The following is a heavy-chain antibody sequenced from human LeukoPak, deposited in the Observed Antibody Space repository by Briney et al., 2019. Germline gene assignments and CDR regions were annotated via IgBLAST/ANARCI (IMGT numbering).Heavy chain of an antibody. Sequence: ASVKVSCKASGYTFTNYAFGWVRQAPGQGLEWMGWISAYNGDRNYAQNFQGRVTMTTDTSTGTAFMELRSLRSDDTAVYYCARDDSGSLNWFDPWGQGTLVTVSS. CDR3: ARDDSGSLNWFDP. CDR1: GYTFTNYA. D-gene: IGHD1-26*01. V-gene: IGHV1-18*01. J-gene: IGHJ5*02. CDR2: ISAYNGDR.